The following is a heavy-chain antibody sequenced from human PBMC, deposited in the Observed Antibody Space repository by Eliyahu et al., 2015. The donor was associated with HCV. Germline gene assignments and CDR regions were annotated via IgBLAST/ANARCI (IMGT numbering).Heavy chain of an antibody. CDR1: GGSXSGYY. V-gene: IGHV4-34*01. D-gene: IGHD5-24*01. Sequence: QVQLQQWGAGLLKPSETLSLTCAVYGGSXSGYYWSWIRQPPGKGLEWIGEINHSGSTNYNPSLKSRVTISVDTSKNQFSLKLSSVTAADTAVYYCARVIRRWLQFQGPDYWGQGTLVTVSS. J-gene: IGHJ4*02. CDR3: ARVIRRWLQFQGPDY. CDR2: INHSGST.